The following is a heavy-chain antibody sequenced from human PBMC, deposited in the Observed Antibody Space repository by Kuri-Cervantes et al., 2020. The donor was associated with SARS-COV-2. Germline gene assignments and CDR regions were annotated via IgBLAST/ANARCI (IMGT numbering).Heavy chain of an antibody. Sequence: GGSLRLSCAASGFPFSSHGMHWVRQAPGKGLEWVAVISYNGSNKYYADSVKGRFTISRDDSKNTLYLQMNSLRAEDTAVYYCAKDHSGWDSTGCLDYWGQGTPVTVSS. D-gene: IGHD6-19*01. CDR1: GFPFSSHG. J-gene: IGHJ4*02. CDR3: AKDHSGWDSTGCLDY. CDR2: ISYNGSNK. V-gene: IGHV3-30*18.